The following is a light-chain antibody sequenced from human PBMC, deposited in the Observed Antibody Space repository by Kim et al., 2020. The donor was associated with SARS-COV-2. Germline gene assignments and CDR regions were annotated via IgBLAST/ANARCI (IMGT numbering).Light chain of an antibody. J-gene: IGLJ2*01. Sequence: QSVTLPCTRASGDVVGYDYVPGYQQHPGKAPKLMIYEVTKRPSGLPDRFAGSKSGNTASLTVSGLQAEDEADYYCSSYAGSTPVVFGGGTQLTVL. CDR2: EVT. CDR3: SSYAGSTPVV. CDR1: SGDVVGYDY. V-gene: IGLV2-8*01.